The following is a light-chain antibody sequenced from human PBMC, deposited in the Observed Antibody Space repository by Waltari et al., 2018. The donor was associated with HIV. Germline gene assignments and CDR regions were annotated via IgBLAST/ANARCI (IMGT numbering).Light chain of an antibody. Sequence: HSALTQPASVSGSPGQSIPLSCTGPPCAIRDFHFVSWYHQSPGRAPKLILFEVYSRPSGISDRFSGSKSGVTASLTISALRAEDEADYFCSSYSARGFVVFGGGTKVTVL. V-gene: IGLV2-14*01. J-gene: IGLJ3*02. CDR2: EVY. CDR1: PCAIRDFHF. CDR3: SSYSARGFVV.